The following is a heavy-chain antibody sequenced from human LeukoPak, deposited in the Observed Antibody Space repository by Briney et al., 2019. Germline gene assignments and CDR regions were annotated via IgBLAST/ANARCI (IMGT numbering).Heavy chain of an antibody. CDR2: INHSGST. V-gene: IGHV4-34*01. D-gene: IGHD6-6*01. Sequence: SETLSLTCTVSGAYINSHYRSWIRQSPGKGLEWIGEINHSGSTNYNPSLKSRVTISVDTSKNQFSLKLSSVTAADTAVYYCARGSGYRRQLVLYYYYYMDVWGKGTTVTVSS. CDR1: GAYINSHY. J-gene: IGHJ6*03. CDR3: ARGSGYRRQLVLYYYYYMDV.